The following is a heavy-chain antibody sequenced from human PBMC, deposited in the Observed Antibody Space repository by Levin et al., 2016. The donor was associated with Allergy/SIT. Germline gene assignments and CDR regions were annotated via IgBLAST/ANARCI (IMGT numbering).Heavy chain of an antibody. J-gene: IGHJ5*02. CDR3: AREADPYASGSYNWFDP. V-gene: IGHV3-30*03. Sequence: GGSLRLSCAASGFIFGTYAMHWVRQAPGKGLEWVAGISFDGTKKDYADSVKDRFTISRDNSKSTLFLQMNSLRTEDTAVYYCAREADPYASGSYNWFDPWGQGTLVTVSS. CDR2: ISFDGTKK. D-gene: IGHD3-10*01. CDR1: GFIFGTYA.